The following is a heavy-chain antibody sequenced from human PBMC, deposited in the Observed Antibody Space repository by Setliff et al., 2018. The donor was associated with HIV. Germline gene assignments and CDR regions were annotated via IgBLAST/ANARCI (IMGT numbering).Heavy chain of an antibody. D-gene: IGHD3-3*01. CDR2: IYPADSDT. CDR3: ARRPYYDSWSGHQAFDI. J-gene: IGHJ3*02. CDR1: GYNFATYW. V-gene: IGHV5-51*01. Sequence: GESLKISCQASGYNFATYWIGWVRQVPGEGLEWIAIIYPADSDTRYSPSFQGQVTISADKSISTAYVQWSGLKASDTAMYYCARRPYYDSWSGHQAFDIWGQGTMVTVSS.